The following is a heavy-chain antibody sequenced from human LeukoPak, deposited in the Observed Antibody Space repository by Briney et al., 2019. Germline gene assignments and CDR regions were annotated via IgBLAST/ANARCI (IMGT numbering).Heavy chain of an antibody. CDR3: ARDSLADY. V-gene: IGHV1-18*01. CDR1: GYTFTSYC. CDR2: ISAYNGNT. D-gene: IGHD2-15*01. J-gene: IGHJ4*02. Sequence: ASVNLSCKVSGYTFTSYCISWVRQAPGQGLEWMGWISAYNGNTNYAQKLQGRVTMNTDTSTSTAYMALRSMRSGDTAVYYCARDSLADYGGQGTLVTVS.